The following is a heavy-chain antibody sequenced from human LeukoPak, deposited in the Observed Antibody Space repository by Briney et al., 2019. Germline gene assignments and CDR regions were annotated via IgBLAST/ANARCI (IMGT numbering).Heavy chain of an antibody. V-gene: IGHV1-8*02. D-gene: IGHD6-6*01. CDR2: MNPNSGNT. J-gene: IGHJ4*02. CDR3: ARSISSSSFDY. Sequence: ASVKVSCKASGYTFTSYDINWVRQATGQGLEWMGWMNPNSGNTGYAQKFQGRVTMTRDTSISTAYMELSRLRSDDTAVYYCARSISSSSFDYWGQGTLVTVSS. CDR1: GYTFTSYD.